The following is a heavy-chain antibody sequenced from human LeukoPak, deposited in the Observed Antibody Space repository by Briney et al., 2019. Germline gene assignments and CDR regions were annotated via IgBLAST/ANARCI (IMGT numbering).Heavy chain of an antibody. CDR1: GFIFSDYS. D-gene: IGHD3-3*01. CDR3: ATDFGSYYFYGMDV. V-gene: IGHV3-48*02. Sequence: PGGSLRLSCAASGFIFSDYSIHWVRQAPGKGLEWVSYISLSGATVYYADSVKGRFTISRDNAKNSLYLQMNSLGDEDTAVYYCATDFGSYYFYGMDVWGQGTTVIVSS. J-gene: IGHJ6*02. CDR2: ISLSGATV.